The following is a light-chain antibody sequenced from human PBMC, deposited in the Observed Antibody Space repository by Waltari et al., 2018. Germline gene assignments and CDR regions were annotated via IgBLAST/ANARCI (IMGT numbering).Light chain of an antibody. CDR3: QQYNDRPPST. J-gene: IGKJ1*01. CDR1: QSISSN. CDR2: GAS. Sequence: LSVSPGERATLSCRASQSISSNLAWYQQKPGQAPRLLIYGASSRATGIPARFSGSGSGTEFTLTISSLQSEDFALYYCQQYNDRPPSTFGQGTKVEAK. V-gene: IGKV3-15*01.